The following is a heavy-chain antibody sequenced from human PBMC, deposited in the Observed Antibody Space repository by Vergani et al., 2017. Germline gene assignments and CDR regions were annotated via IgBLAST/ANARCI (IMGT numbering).Heavy chain of an antibody. CDR3: ARDCGGEWYFYL. D-gene: IGHD2-21*01. J-gene: IGHJ2*01. Sequence: VLLQEPGPGLVRPSETLSLICSVSGASIDSFYWSWIRQSPGKGLEWIGYVFRNGNVNYNPSFNFRVSIDTSNNELSLRVTSVTAADTAVDYCARDCGGEWYFYLWGRGATVTVSS. CDR2: VFRNGNV. CDR1: GASIDSFY. V-gene: IGHV4-4*08.